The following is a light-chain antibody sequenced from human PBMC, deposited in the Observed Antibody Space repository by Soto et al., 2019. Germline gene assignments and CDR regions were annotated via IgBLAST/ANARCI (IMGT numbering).Light chain of an antibody. V-gene: IGKV3-20*01. Sequence: IVLSQSPGTLSLYPGDRATLSCRASQSVSTSYLAWYQQKPGQAPRLLIYGASSRATGIPDRFSGSGSGTDFTLTISGLEPEDFAVYYCQQYGNSRGTFGQGTKVDIK. J-gene: IGKJ1*01. CDR2: GAS. CDR3: QQYGNSRGT. CDR1: QSVSTSY.